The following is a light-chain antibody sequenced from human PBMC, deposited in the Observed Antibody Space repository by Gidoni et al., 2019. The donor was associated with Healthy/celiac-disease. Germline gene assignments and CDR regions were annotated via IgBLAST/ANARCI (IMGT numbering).Light chain of an antibody. J-gene: IGKJ1*01. CDR2: GAS. Sequence: EIVMTQSPATLSVSPGERATISCRASQSVSSNLAWYQQKPGQAPRLLIYGASPRAPGIPARFSGSGSGTEFTLTISSLQSEDFAVYYCQQYNKWPQTFXXXTKVEIK. CDR3: QQYNKWPQT. CDR1: QSVSSN. V-gene: IGKV3-15*01.